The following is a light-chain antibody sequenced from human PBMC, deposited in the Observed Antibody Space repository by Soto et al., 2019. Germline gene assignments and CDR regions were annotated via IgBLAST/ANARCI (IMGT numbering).Light chain of an antibody. J-gene: IGKJ1*01. CDR2: DAS. Sequence: EIQMTQSPSTLYSAFGYRVTITFLASQSISTWLAWYQQKPGKAPKLLIYDASSLESGVPSRFSGSGSGTEFTLSISSLQLDDFATYYCQQYNIYPWTFGQGTKVDIK. CDR3: QQYNIYPWT. V-gene: IGKV1-5*01. CDR1: QSISTW.